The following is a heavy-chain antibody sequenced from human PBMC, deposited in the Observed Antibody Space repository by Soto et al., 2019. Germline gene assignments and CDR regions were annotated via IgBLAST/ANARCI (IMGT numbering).Heavy chain of an antibody. D-gene: IGHD3-16*01. CDR2: ISPYSGKT. Sequence: QVQLVQSGDEVRKPGSSVKVSCKASGYIFVNYGIAWLRQAPGQGLEGMGWISPYSGKTHYASKVQGRLTMTTDTSTSTAYMDLGSLTSGDTAVYYCAMVDNYVTPTPQDVWGQGTTVTVSS. J-gene: IGHJ6*02. CDR1: GYIFVNYG. CDR3: AMVDNYVTPTPQDV. V-gene: IGHV1-18*01.